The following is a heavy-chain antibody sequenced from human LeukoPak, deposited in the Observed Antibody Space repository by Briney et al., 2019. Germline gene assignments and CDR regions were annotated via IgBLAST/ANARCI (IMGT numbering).Heavy chain of an antibody. CDR2: IYYSGST. D-gene: IGHD4-17*01. V-gene: IGHV4-59*01. J-gene: IGHJ4*02. CDR1: GGSISSYY. CDR3: AREGDHGDYFDY. Sequence: SETLSLTCTVPGGSISSYYWSWIRQPPGKGLEWIGYIYYSGSTNYNPSLKSRVTISVDTSKNQFSLKLSSVTAADTAVYYCAREGDHGDYFDYWGQGTLVTVSS.